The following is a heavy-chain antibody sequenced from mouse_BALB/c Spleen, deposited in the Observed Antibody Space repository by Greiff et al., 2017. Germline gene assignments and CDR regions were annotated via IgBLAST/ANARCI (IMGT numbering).Heavy chain of an antibody. V-gene: IGHV6-6*02. D-gene: IGHD2-1*01. Sequence: DVMLVESGGGLVQPGGSMKLSCVASGFTFSNYWMNWVRQSPEKGLEWVAEIRLKSNNYATHYAESVKGRFTISRDDSKSSVYLQMNNLRAEDTGIYYCTSYYGFFAYWGQGTLVTVSA. CDR3: TSYYGFFAY. J-gene: IGHJ3*01. CDR1: GFTFSNYW. CDR2: IRLKSNNYAT.